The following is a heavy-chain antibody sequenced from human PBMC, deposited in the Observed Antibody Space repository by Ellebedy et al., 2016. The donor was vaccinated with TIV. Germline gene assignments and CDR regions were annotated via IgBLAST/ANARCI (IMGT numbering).Heavy chain of an antibody. CDR3: ARAGPTTVTTSGVFDY. Sequence: ASVKVSXXASGYTFTSDGISWVRQAPGQGLEWMGWISAYNGNTNYAQKLQGRVTMTTDTSTSTAYMELRSLRSDDTAVYYCARAGPTTVTTSGVFDYWGQGTLVTVSS. V-gene: IGHV1-18*01. CDR2: ISAYNGNT. CDR1: GYTFTSDG. D-gene: IGHD4-17*01. J-gene: IGHJ4*02.